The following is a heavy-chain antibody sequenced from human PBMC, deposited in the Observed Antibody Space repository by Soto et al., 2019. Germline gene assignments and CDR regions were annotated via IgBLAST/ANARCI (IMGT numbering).Heavy chain of an antibody. J-gene: IGHJ4*02. Sequence: QVQLVQSGAEVKKPGASVKVSCKASGYTFTSDGISWVRQAPGQGLEWMGWISAYNGNTNYAQKLQVSGTMTTDTSTRTASIETRSLRSDDPAVYYCACGDYRRRYVSDYWGQGSLVTVSS. D-gene: IGHD4-17*01. V-gene: IGHV1-18*01. CDR1: GYTFTSDG. CDR2: ISAYNGNT. CDR3: ACGDYRRRYVSDY.